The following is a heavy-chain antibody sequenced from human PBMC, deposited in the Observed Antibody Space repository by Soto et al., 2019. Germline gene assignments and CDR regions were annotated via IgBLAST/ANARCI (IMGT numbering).Heavy chain of an antibody. D-gene: IGHD6-13*01. CDR3: ARDLGIAAAGTGENFDY. V-gene: IGHV1-69*01. Sequence: QVQLVRLGARVRRLGSPGKSPCRLPGGPFGSNQTAGGRKALGQGLDWMEGIIPIFGTANYAQKFQGRVTITADESTSTAYMELSSLRSEDTAVYYCARDLGIAAAGTGENFDYWGQGTLVTVSS. J-gene: IGHJ4*02. CDR1: GGPFGSN. CDR2: IIPIFGTA.